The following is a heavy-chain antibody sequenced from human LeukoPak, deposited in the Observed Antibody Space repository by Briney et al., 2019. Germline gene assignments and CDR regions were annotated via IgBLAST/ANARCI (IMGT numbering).Heavy chain of an antibody. J-gene: IGHJ5*02. CDR1: GGSFSGYY. CDR3: ARRYDYGDLKRLTRFDP. V-gene: IGHV4-34*01. Sequence: PSETLSLTCAVYGGSFSGYYWSWIRQPPGKGLEWIGEINHSGSTNYNPSLKSRVTKSVDTSKNQFSLKLSSVTAADTAVYYCARRYDYGDLKRLTRFDPWGQGTLVTVSS. CDR2: INHSGST. D-gene: IGHD4-17*01.